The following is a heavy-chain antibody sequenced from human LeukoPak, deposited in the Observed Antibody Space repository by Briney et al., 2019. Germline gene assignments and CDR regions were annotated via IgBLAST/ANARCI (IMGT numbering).Heavy chain of an antibody. J-gene: IGHJ4*02. CDR3: ARHDIVVVVAATPGRGFDY. D-gene: IGHD2-15*01. CDR1: GYTFTSYG. CDR2: ISAYNGNT. V-gene: IGHV1-18*01. Sequence: ASVTVSCKASGYTFTSYGISWVRQALGQGLEWMGWISAYNGNTNYAQKLQGRVTMTTDTSTSTAYMELRSLRSDDTAVYYCARHDIVVVVAATPGRGFDYWGQGTLVTVSS.